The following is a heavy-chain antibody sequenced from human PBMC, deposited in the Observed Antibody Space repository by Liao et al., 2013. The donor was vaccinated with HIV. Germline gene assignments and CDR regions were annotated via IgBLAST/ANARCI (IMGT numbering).Heavy chain of an antibody. CDR2: VNHSGST. J-gene: IGHJ6*03. CDR1: DGSFSGYY. D-gene: IGHD3-16*02. V-gene: IGHV4-34*01. CDR3: ARATELSSNYFYYMDV. Sequence: QVQLQQWGAGLLKPSETLSLTCAVYDGSFSGYYWSWIRQPPREGAWSGLGKVNHSGSTNYNPSLKSRVTISVDTSKNQFSLKLNSVTAADTAVYYCARATELSSNYFYYMDVWGEGTTVTVSS.